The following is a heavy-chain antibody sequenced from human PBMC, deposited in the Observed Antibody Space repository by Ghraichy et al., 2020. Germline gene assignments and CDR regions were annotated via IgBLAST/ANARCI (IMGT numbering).Heavy chain of an antibody. CDR1: GGSFSGYY. Sequence: SETLSLTCAVYGGSFSGYYWSWIRQPPGKGLEWIGEINHSGSTNYIPSLKSRVTISVDTSKNQFSLKLSSVTAADTAVYYCARLRVPDWGQGTLVTVSS. J-gene: IGHJ4*02. CDR2: INHSGST. V-gene: IGHV4-34*01. D-gene: IGHD2-2*01. CDR3: ARLRVPD.